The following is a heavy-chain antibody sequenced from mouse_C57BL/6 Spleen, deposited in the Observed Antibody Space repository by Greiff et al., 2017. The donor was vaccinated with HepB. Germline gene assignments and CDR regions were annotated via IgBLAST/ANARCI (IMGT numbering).Heavy chain of an antibody. CDR2: ISDGGSYT. CDR1: GFTFSSYA. CDR3: ARGADGAY. V-gene: IGHV5-4*03. Sequence: EVKLVESGGGLVKPGGSLKLSCAASGFTFSSYAMSWVRQTPEKRLEWVATISDGGSYTYYPDNVKGRFTISRDNAKNNLYLQMSHLKAEDTAMYYCARGADGAYWGQGTLVTVSA. J-gene: IGHJ3*01.